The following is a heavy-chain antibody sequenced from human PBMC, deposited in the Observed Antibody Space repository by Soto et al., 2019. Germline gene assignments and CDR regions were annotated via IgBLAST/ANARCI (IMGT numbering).Heavy chain of an antibody. CDR1: GFTFTSSA. V-gene: IGHV1-58*01. J-gene: IGHJ4*02. D-gene: IGHD2-2*01. CDR3: AAEPGYCISTSCYGIDY. Sequence: QMQLVQSGPEVKKPGTSVKVSCKASGFTFTSSAVQRVRQPRGQRLEWIGWIVVGSGNTNYAQKFQERLTITRDMTRRTAYMELSSLRSEDTAVYYCAAEPGYCISTSCYGIDYWGQGTLVTVSS. CDR2: IVVGSGNT.